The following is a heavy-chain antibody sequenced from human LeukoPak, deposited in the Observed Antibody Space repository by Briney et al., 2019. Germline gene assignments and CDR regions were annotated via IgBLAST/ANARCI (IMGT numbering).Heavy chain of an antibody. CDR3: ARVEYSSSGGWIGGYYFDY. V-gene: IGHV3-7*01. D-gene: IGHD6-6*01. J-gene: IGHJ4*02. CDR1: GFTFSSYW. CDR2: IKQDGSEK. Sequence: GGPLRLSCAASGFTFSSYWMSWVRQAPGKGLEWVANIKQDGSEKYYVDSVKGRFTISRDNAKNSLYLQMNSLRAEDTAVYYCARVEYSSSGGWIGGYYFDYWGQGTLVTVSS.